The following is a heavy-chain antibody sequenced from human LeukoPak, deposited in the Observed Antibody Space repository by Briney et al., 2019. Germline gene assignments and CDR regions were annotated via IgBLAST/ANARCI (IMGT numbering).Heavy chain of an antibody. V-gene: IGHV1-2*02. J-gene: IGHJ5*02. CDR3: ARDGGWDIVVVPAAIGWFDP. CDR1: GYTFTGYY. Sequence: ASVKVSCKASGYTFTGYYMHWVRQAPGQGLEWMGWINPNSGGTNYAQKFQGRVTMTRDTSISTAYMGLSRLRSDDTAVYYCARDGGWDIVVVPAAIGWFDPWGQGTLVTVSS. CDR2: INPNSGGT. D-gene: IGHD2-2*01.